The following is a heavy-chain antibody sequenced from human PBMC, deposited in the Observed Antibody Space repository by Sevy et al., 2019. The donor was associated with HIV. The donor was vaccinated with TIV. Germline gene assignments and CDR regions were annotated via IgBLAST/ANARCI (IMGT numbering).Heavy chain of an antibody. CDR2: FDRTDIT. V-gene: IGHV3-48*02. J-gene: IGHJ4*02. CDR3: VRDERAIASHFVY. Sequence: GGSLRLSCEASGFTLSSYTMNWVRQSPEKGLEWVATFDRTDITHYADSVKGRFIISRDTAKNSLFLQMNSLRDDDTAMYFCVRDERAIASHFVYWGRGTLVTVSS. D-gene: IGHD2-21*01. CDR1: GFTLSSYT.